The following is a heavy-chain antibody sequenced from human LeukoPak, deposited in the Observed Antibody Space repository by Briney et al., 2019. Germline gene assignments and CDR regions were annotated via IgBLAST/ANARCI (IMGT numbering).Heavy chain of an antibody. CDR2: INPNSGGT. D-gene: IGHD3-22*01. CDR3: ARDGRPSSGYYYALY. V-gene: IGHV1-2*02. CDR1: GYTFTGYY. J-gene: IGHJ4*02. Sequence: GASVKVSCKASGYTFTGYYMHWVRQAPGQGLEWMGWINPNSGGTNYAQKFQGRVTMTRDTSISTAYMELSRLRSDDTAVYYCARDGRPSSGYYYALYWGQGTLVTVSS.